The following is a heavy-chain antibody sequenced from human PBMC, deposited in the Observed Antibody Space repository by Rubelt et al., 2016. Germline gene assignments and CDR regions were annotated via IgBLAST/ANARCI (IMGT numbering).Heavy chain of an antibody. J-gene: IGHJ4*02. CDR1: GYTFTGYY. V-gene: IGHV1-2*02. Sequence: QVQLVQSGAEVKKPGASVKVSCKASGYTFTGYYMHWVRQAPGQGLEWMGWINPNSGGTNYAQKFQGRVPMPRETAIGKAYMELSRLRSDETAVYYCARDKWDWNYAGGPMLDYWGQGTLVTVSS. CDR3: ARDKWDWNYAGGPMLDY. D-gene: IGHD1-7*01. CDR2: INPNSGGT.